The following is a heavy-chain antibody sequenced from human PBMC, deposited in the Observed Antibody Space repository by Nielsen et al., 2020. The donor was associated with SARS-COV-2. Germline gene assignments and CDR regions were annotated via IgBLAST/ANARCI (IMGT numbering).Heavy chain of an antibody. CDR3: ARGLAAAVDY. CDR1: GFTVSSNY. Sequence: GGSLRLSCAASGFTVSSNYMNWVRQAPGKGLEWVSVIYSGGSTYYADSVKGRFTISRDNSKNTLYLQMNSLRADDTAVYYCARGLAAAVDYWGQGTLVTVSS. D-gene: IGHD6-13*01. J-gene: IGHJ4*02. V-gene: IGHV3-53*01. CDR2: IYSGGST.